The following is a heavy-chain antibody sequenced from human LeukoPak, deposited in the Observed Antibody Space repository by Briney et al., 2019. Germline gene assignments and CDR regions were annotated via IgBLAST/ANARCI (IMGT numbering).Heavy chain of an antibody. CDR1: GFTFSTYD. D-gene: IGHD3-10*02. CDR3: AELGITMIGGV. V-gene: IGHV3-13*01. J-gene: IGHJ6*04. CDR2: IGAGFDT. Sequence: PGGSLRLSCAASGFTFSTYDFHWVRQVTGKGLQWVSAIGAGFDTYYQDSVRGRFTISRENAKNSLYLQMNSLTVGDTAVYYCAELGITMIGGVWGKGTTVTISS.